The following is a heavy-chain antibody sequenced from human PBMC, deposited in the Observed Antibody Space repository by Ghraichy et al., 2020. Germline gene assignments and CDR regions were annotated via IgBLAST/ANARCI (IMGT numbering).Heavy chain of an antibody. J-gene: IGHJ4*02. Sequence: SQTLSLTCAVSGYSISSGYYWGWIRQPPGKGLEWIGSIYHSGSTYYNPSLKSRVTISVDTSKNQFSLKLSSVTAADTAVYYCARTDQWLAIDYWGQGTLVTVSS. D-gene: IGHD6-19*01. CDR1: GYSISSGYY. V-gene: IGHV4-38-2*01. CDR3: ARTDQWLAIDY. CDR2: IYHSGST.